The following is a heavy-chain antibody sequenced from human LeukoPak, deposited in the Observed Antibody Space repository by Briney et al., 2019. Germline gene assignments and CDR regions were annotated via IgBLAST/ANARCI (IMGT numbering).Heavy chain of an antibody. V-gene: IGHV3-23*01. CDR2: ISGSGGST. D-gene: IGHD6-6*01. CDR1: GFTFSSYA. CDR3: AKDPYEYSSSPFDY. Sequence: PGGSLRLSCAASGFTFSSYAMSWVRQAPGKGLEWVSAISGSGGSTYYADSVKGRFTISRDNSKNTLYLQMNSLRAEDTVVYYCAKDPYEYSSSPFDYWGQGTLVTVSS. J-gene: IGHJ4*02.